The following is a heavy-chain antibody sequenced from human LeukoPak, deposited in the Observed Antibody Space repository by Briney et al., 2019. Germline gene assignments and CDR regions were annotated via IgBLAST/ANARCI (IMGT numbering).Heavy chain of an antibody. D-gene: IGHD3-3*01. CDR3: ARPNYDFWSGYPNWFDP. CDR2: INANSGGT. J-gene: IGHJ5*02. V-gene: IGHV1-2*02. CDR1: GYTFTVYY. Sequence: ASVKVSFKSSGYTFTVYYMHWVRQAPGQGLEWMGWINANSGGTNYAQKFQGRVTMTRDTSIRTAYLELSRLRSDDTAVYYCARPNYDFWSGYPNWFDPWGQGTLVTVSS.